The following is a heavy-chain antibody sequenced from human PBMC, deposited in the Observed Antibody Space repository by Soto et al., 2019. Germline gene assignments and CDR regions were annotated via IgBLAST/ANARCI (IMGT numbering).Heavy chain of an antibody. V-gene: IGHV4-34*01. Sequence: SETLSLTCAVSGGSFNTYYWTWIRQSPGKGLEWIGEVNSGGNSVYNPSLRSRVTISLDTSKNQFSLKLGSVTAADTAVYYCARGGDGFLEWLDDYWGQGTPVTVSS. J-gene: IGHJ4*02. D-gene: IGHD3-3*01. CDR2: VNSGGNS. CDR1: GGSFNTYY. CDR3: ARGGDGFLEWLDDY.